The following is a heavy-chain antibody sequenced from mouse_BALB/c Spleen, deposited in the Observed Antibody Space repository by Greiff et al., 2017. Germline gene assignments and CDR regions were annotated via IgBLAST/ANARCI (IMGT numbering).Heavy chain of an antibody. CDR3: AISDSSGYVAMDY. D-gene: IGHD3-2*01. Sequence: EVQLVESGPELVKPGASVKISCKASGYTFTDYNMHWVKQSHGKSLEWIGYIYPYNGGTGYNQKFKSKATLTVDNSSSTAYMELRSLTSEDSAVYYCAISDSSGYVAMDYWGQGTSVTVSS. J-gene: IGHJ4*01. CDR2: IYPYNGGT. V-gene: IGHV1S29*02. CDR1: GYTFTDYN.